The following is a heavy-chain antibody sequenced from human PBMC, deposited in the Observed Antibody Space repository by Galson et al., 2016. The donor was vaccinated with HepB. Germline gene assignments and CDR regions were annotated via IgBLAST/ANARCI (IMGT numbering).Heavy chain of an antibody. CDR3: ARGGGGTAFCKSGDWFAA. Sequence: QSGAEVKKPGESLRISCKGSGYRFTSYWIGWVRQMPGKGLEWMGIIYPDDSDARYSPSFQGQVTISADKSITTAYLQWSSLKASDTAIYYCARGGGGTAFCKSGDWFAAWGPGTLVTVSS. J-gene: IGHJ5*02. V-gene: IGHV5-51*01. D-gene: IGHD1-1*01. CDR2: IYPDDSDA. CDR1: GYRFTSYW.